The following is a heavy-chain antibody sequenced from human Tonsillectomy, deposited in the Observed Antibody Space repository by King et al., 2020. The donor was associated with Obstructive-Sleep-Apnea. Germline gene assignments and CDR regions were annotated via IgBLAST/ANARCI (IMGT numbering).Heavy chain of an antibody. V-gene: IGHV3-33*01. J-gene: IGHJ6*02. CDR1: GFTFSDYG. Sequence: VQLVESGGGVVQPGRSLRLSCAASGFTFSDYGMHWVRQAPGKGLEWVAVVWDDGIKKYYADSVKGRFTISRDNSKNTLYLLMNSLRAEDTAVYFCARHERAPNMPHDFYYGLDVWGQGTAVTVSS. CDR3: ARHERAPNMPHDFYYGLDV. CDR2: VWDDGIKK. D-gene: IGHD2-2*01.